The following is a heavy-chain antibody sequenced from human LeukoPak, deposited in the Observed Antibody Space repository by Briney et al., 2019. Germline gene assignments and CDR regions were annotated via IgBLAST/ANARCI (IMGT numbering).Heavy chain of an antibody. CDR2: ISGYNGNT. Sequence: GSLKVSCKASGYTFTSYGISWVRQAPGQGLEWMGWISGYNGNTNYAQEFQGRVTMTTDTSTSTAYMELRSLRSDDTAVYYCARVVSGIGYSIYWGQGTLVRVST. CDR1: GYTFTSYG. CDR3: ARVVSGIGYSIY. V-gene: IGHV1-18*01. D-gene: IGHD3-3*01. J-gene: IGHJ4*02.